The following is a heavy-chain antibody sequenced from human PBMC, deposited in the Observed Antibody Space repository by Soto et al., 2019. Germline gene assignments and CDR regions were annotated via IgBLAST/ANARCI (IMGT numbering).Heavy chain of an antibody. CDR3: AKGLKKEHLGIIINYYQYVMDV. V-gene: IGHV3-23*01. J-gene: IGHJ6*02. CDR1: GLSFSTYA. CDR2: ISGSGIST. D-gene: IGHD3-16*02. Sequence: ESLSLSCAASGLSFSTYAMNWVRQAPGKGLEWVSAISGSGISTYYADSVKGRFTISRDNSKNTVDLQMNSLRVEDTALYYCAKGLKKEHLGIIINYYQYVMDVWGQGTTVTVSS.